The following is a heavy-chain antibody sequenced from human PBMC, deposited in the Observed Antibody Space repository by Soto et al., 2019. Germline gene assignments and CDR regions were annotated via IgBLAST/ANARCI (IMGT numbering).Heavy chain of an antibody. Sequence: QVQLVESGGGVVQIGRSLRLSCAASGFTFSSYGMHWVRQAPGKGLEWVAVISYDGSRIYYADSVKGRFTISRDNSKNTVSLQMNSLRAEDTAVYYCAKPGMQFGRGMDVWGEGTTVTVSS. V-gene: IGHV3-30*18. J-gene: IGHJ6*04. CDR3: AKPGMQFGRGMDV. CDR1: GFTFSSYG. CDR2: ISYDGSRI. D-gene: IGHD3-10*01.